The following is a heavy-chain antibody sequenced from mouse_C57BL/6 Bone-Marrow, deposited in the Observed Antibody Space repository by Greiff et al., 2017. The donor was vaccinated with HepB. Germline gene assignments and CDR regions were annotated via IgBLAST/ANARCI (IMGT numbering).Heavy chain of an antibody. D-gene: IGHD4-1*01. V-gene: IGHV1-18*01. CDR3: ARETNWAYYAMDY. J-gene: IGHJ4*01. CDR2: INPNNGGT. CDR1: GYTFTDYN. Sequence: EVKLMESGPELVKPGASVKIPCKASGYTFTDYNMDWVKQSHGKSLEWIGDINPNNGGTIYNQKFKGKATLTVDKSSSTAYMELRSLTSEDTAVYYCARETNWAYYAMDYWGQGTSVTVSS.